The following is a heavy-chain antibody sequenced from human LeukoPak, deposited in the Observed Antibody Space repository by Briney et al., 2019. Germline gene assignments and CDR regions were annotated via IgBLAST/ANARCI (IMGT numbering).Heavy chain of an antibody. CDR3: AKDLVTMVRGVLDY. V-gene: IGHV3-23*01. J-gene: IGHJ4*02. D-gene: IGHD3-10*01. Sequence: GGSLRLSCAASGFTFSSYAMSWVRQAPGKRLEWVSAISCIGGSKYYADSVKGRFTISRDNSKNTLYLQLNSLRAEDTAVYYCAKDLVTMVRGVLDYWGQGTLVTVSS. CDR1: GFTFSSYA. CDR2: ISCIGGSK.